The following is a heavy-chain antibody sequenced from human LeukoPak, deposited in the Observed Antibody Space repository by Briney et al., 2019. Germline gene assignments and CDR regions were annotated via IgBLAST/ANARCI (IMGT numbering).Heavy chain of an antibody. CDR1: GFTFSSYV. J-gene: IGHJ4*02. Sequence: GGSLRLSCAASGFTFSSYVMSWVRQAPGKGPEWVSAITASGGGTNYADSVKGRFTISRDNSKNTLYVQMNSLRAEDTAVYYCAKRTTVTTCFDYWGQGTLVTVSS. CDR2: ITASGGGT. D-gene: IGHD4-17*01. V-gene: IGHV3-23*01. CDR3: AKRTTVTTCFDY.